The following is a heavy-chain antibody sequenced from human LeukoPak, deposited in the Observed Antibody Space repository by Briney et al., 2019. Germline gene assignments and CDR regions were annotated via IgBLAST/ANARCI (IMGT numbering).Heavy chain of an antibody. Sequence: PGGSLRLSCAASGFTFSSYGMHWVRQAPGKGLEWVALIWYDGSSKHYADSVRGRFTISRDNSKNTLYLQMNSLRAKDTAVYYCARDFELSHWGQGTLVTVSS. V-gene: IGHV3-33*01. CDR1: GFTFSSYG. J-gene: IGHJ4*02. CDR3: ARDFELSH. CDR2: IWYDGSSK. D-gene: IGHD3-16*02.